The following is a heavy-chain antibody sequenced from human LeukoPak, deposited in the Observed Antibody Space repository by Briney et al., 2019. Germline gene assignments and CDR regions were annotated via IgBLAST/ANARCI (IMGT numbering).Heavy chain of an antibody. V-gene: IGHV3-7*01. CDR3: ARGQGYDFWSGYFDY. Sequence: GRSLRLSCAASGFTFSSYWMSWVLQAPGKGLQWVANIKQVGSEKYYLDSVKGRFTISRDNAKNSLYLQMNSLRAEDTAVYYCARGQGYDFWSGYFDYWGQGTLVTVSS. D-gene: IGHD3-3*01. J-gene: IGHJ4*02. CDR1: GFTFSSYW. CDR2: IKQVGSEK.